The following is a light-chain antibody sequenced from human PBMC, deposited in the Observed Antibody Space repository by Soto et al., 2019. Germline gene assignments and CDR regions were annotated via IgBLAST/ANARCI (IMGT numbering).Light chain of an antibody. CDR2: DAS. Sequence: IVLTHSPGTLSLSPWERATLSCRASQSVSSSYLAWYQQKPGQAPRLLIYDASTRATGIPARFSGSGSGTEFILTISSLQSEDFGVYYCQQYNNWPPINFGQGTRLEIK. CDR3: QQYNNWPPIN. J-gene: IGKJ5*01. V-gene: IGKV3D-15*01. CDR1: QSVSSSY.